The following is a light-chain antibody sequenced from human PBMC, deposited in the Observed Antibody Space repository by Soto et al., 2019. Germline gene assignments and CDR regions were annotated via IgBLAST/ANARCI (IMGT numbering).Light chain of an antibody. CDR3: QQYGSSPLT. CDR2: GAS. V-gene: IGKV3-20*01. CDR1: QSVSSSY. J-gene: IGKJ4*01. Sequence: EIVLTQSPGTLSLSPGGRVTLSCRASQSVSSSYLAWYQQKPGQAPRLLIYGASSRATGIPDRFSGSGSGTDFTLTISRLEPEDFAVYYCQQYGSSPLTFGGGTKVDIK.